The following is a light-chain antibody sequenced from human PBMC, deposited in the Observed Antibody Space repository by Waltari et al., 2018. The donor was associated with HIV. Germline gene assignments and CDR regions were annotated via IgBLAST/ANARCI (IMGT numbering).Light chain of an antibody. J-gene: IGLJ3*02. Sequence: QSALTQPASVSGSPGQSITISCTGTSSDVGGYNYVSWYQQHPVKAPKLMIYEVSYRPAGVANRFSGSKSGNTASLTISGLQAEDEADYYCSSYTSTSTVFGGGTKLTVL. CDR1: SSDVGGYNY. CDR2: EVS. CDR3: SSYTSTSTV. V-gene: IGLV2-14*01.